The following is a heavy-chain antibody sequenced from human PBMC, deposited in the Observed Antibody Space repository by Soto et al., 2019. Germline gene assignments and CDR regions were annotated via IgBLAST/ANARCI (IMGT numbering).Heavy chain of an antibody. CDR2: IYPGDSDT. CDR3: ARDWAAEDAFDI. D-gene: IGHD2-21*01. CDR1: GYRFTSYW. J-gene: IGHJ3*02. V-gene: IGHV5-51*01. Sequence: PGESLKISCKGSGYRFTSYWIGWVRQMPGKGLEWMGIIYPGDSDTRYSPSFQGQVTISRDNAKNSLYLQMNSLRAEDTAVYYCARDWAAEDAFDIWGQGTMVTVSS.